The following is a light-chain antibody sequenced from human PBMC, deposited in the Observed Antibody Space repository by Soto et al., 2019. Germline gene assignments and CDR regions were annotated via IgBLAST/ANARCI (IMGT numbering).Light chain of an antibody. Sequence: EIVLTQSPATLSLSPGERATLSCRASQSISSFLAWYQHKPGRAPRLLIYDVSNRATGIPARFSGSGSGTDFTLTISSLEPEDFAVYYCHQRSSWPLTFGGGINVEIQ. CDR3: HQRSSWPLT. J-gene: IGKJ4*01. CDR1: QSISSF. V-gene: IGKV3-11*01. CDR2: DVS.